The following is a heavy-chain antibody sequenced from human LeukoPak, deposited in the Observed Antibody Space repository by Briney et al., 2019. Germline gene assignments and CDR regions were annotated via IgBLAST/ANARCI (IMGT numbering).Heavy chain of an antibody. J-gene: IGHJ4*02. Sequence: GGSLRLSCAASEFTFSSYGMHWVRQAPGKGLEWVAVIWYDGCNKYYADSVKGRFTISRDNSKNTLYLQMNSLRAEDTAVYYCARDSADIVVVPAAVPFDYWGQGTLVTVSS. CDR2: IWYDGCNK. CDR3: ARDSADIVVVPAAVPFDY. CDR1: EFTFSSYG. D-gene: IGHD2-2*01. V-gene: IGHV3-33*01.